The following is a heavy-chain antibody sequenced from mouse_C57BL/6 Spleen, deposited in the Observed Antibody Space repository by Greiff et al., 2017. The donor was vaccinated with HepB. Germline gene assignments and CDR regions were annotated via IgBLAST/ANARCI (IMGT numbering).Heavy chain of an antibody. Sequence: QVQLKQSGPELVKPGASVKISCKASGYAFSSSWMNWVKQRPGKGLEWIGRIYPGDGDTNYNGKFKGKATLTADKSSRTAYMQLSSLTSEDSAVYFCARSRGDIYSNYVGAMDYWGQGTSVTVSS. CDR3: ARSRGDIYSNYVGAMDY. D-gene: IGHD2-5*01. CDR1: GYAFSSSW. CDR2: IYPGDGDT. V-gene: IGHV1-82*01. J-gene: IGHJ4*01.